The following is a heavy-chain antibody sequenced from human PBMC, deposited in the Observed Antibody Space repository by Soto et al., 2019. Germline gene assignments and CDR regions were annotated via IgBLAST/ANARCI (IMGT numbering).Heavy chain of an antibody. CDR2: ISGSGGST. CDR3: AKAAYYDILTGYYTGWYFDY. Sequence: GGSLRLSCAASGFTFSSYAMSWVRQAPGKGLEWVSAISGSGGSTYYADSVKGRFTISRDNSKNTLYLQMNSLRAEDTAVYYCAKAAYYDILTGYYTGWYFDYWGQGTLVTVSS. CDR1: GFTFSSYA. V-gene: IGHV3-23*01. D-gene: IGHD3-9*01. J-gene: IGHJ4*02.